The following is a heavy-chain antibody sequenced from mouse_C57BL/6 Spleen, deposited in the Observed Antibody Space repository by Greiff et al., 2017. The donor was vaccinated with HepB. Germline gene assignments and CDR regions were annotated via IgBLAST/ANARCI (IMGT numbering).Heavy chain of an antibody. J-gene: IGHJ2*01. CDR1: GFTFSSYG. CDR3: ARPQPYYFDY. CDR2: ISSGGSYT. Sequence: EVQLVESGGDLVKPGGSLKLSCAASGFTFSSYGMSWVRQTPDKRLEWVATISSGGSYTYYPDSVKGRFTISRDNAKNTLYLQMSSLKSEDTAMYYCARPQPYYFDYWGQGTTLTVSS. V-gene: IGHV5-6*01.